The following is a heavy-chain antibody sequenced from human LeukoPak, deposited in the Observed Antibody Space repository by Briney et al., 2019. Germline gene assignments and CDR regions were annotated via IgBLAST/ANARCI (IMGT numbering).Heavy chain of an antibody. Sequence: SVKVSCKASGGTFSSYAISWVRQAPGQGLEWMGRIIPIFGTANYAQKFQGRVTITTDESTSTAYMELSSLGSEDTAVYYCARDDGDDDAFDIWGQGTMVTVSS. V-gene: IGHV1-69*05. CDR3: ARDDGDDDAFDI. CDR2: IIPIFGTA. D-gene: IGHD4-17*01. CDR1: GGTFSSYA. J-gene: IGHJ3*02.